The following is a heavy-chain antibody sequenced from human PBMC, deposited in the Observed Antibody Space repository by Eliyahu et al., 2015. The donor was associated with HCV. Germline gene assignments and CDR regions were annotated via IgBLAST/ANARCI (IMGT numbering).Heavy chain of an antibody. D-gene: IGHD2/OR15-2a*01. J-gene: IGHJ4*02. CDR1: AW. Sequence: AWMSWVRQTPGKGLEWVGHLKSKTDGETTDYAAPVKGRFIISRDDSKNTLYLQMNSLKTEDTAVYYCATVGERNKYYFDYWGQGALVTVSS. CDR2: LKSKTDGETT. CDR3: ATVGERNKYYFDY. V-gene: IGHV3-15*01.